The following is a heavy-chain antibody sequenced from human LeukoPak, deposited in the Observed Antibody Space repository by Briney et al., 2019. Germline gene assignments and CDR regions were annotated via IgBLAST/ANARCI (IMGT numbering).Heavy chain of an antibody. CDR3: ARGWNLTLWADY. Sequence: PGGTLRLSCAASGFTFSSYAMHWVRKAPGKGLEWVAVISYDGSNKYYADSVKGRFTISRDNSKNTLYLQMNSLRGEDTAVYYCARGWNLTLWADYWGQGTLVTVSS. D-gene: IGHD1-1*01. J-gene: IGHJ4*02. CDR1: GFTFSSYA. CDR2: ISYDGSNK. V-gene: IGHV3-30*04.